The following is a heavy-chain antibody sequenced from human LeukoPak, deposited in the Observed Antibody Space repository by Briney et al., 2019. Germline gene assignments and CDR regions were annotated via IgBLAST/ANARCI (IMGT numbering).Heavy chain of an antibody. CDR1: GFTFSNAW. J-gene: IGHJ4*02. CDR2: IKSKTDGGTT. CDR3: TTEPVRAAAGTNY. Sequence: PGGSLRLSCAASGFTFSNAWMSWVRHAPGKGLEWVGRIKSKTDGGTTDYAAPVKGRFTISRDDSKNTLYLQMNSLKTEDTAVYYCTTEPVRAAAGTNYWGQGTLVTVSS. D-gene: IGHD6-13*01. V-gene: IGHV3-15*01.